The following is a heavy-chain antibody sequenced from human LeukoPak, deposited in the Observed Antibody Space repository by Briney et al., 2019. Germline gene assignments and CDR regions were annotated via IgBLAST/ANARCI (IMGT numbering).Heavy chain of an antibody. J-gene: IGHJ5*02. D-gene: IGHD6-13*01. V-gene: IGHV3-49*03. CDR1: GFTFGDYA. CDR3: TCGPGIAAGNWFDP. CDR2: IRSKAYGGTT. Sequence: GGSLRLSFTASGFTFGDYAMSWFRRAPGKGREWGGCIRSKAYGGTTEYAASVKGRFTISRDDTNSIAYLQMNSLKTEDTAVYYCTCGPGIAAGNWFDPWGQGTLVTVSS.